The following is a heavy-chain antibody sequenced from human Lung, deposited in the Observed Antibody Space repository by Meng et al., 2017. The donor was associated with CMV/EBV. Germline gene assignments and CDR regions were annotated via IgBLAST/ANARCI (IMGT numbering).Heavy chain of an antibody. D-gene: IGHD1-26*01. CDR2: ISASSGQM. CDR1: FSSCI. J-gene: IGHJ4*02. Sequence: FSSCIIPSVRQAPGKGLEWVSSISASSGQMFYADSVKGRFTISRDNDPPSLCLPMNSLLFPATAVSSFLLPPLPFFRSISFFFSPLHYWGQGTLVTVSS. CDR3: LLPPLPFFRSISFFFSPLHY. V-gene: IGHV3-21*01.